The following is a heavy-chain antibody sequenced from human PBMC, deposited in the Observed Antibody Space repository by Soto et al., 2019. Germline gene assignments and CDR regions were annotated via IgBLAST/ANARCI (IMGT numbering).Heavy chain of an antibody. CDR2: IYNCGST. V-gene: IGHV4-39*01. D-gene: IGHD6-13*01. CDR3: SCHPYISSCLYYYYGFDV. CDR1: GGSVSSCSYD. Sequence: SETLSLTWTVYGGSVSSCSYDWGWIRQTQGKGMGSIWSIYNCGSTYYNTALNSRVHLTIDTSKNQFSLTLNPVSAADTAVYYCSCHPYISSCLYYYYGFDVWGQGTMVTVSS. J-gene: IGHJ6*02.